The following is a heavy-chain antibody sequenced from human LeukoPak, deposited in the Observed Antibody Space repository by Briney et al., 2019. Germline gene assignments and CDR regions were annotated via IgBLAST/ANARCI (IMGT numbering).Heavy chain of an antibody. D-gene: IGHD2-21*02. CDR2: INPSGDNT. Sequence: ASVKVSCKASGYTFTNNFMHWVRQAPGQGLEWIGIINPSGDNTWYAQKFQGRVTMTRDMATSTDYLEVSSLRSEDTAVYYCARDNSLRDTAWWFDPWGQETLVTVSS. V-gene: IGHV1-46*01. CDR3: ARDNSLRDTAWWFDP. J-gene: IGHJ5*02. CDR1: GYTFTNNF.